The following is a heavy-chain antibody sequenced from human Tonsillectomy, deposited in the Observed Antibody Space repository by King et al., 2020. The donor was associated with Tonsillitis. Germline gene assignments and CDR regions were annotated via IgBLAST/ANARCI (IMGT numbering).Heavy chain of an antibody. J-gene: IGHJ4*02. V-gene: IGHV4-59*08. CDR3: ARTPRVEMATTYFDY. CDR1: GGSISSYY. Sequence: QLQESGPGLVKPSETLSLTCTVSGGSISSYYWSWIRQPPGKGLEWIGYIYYSGSTNYNPSLMSRVTISVDTSKNQFSLKLSSVTAADTAVYYCARTPRVEMATTYFDYWGQGTLVTVSS. CDR2: IYYSGST. D-gene: IGHD5-24*01.